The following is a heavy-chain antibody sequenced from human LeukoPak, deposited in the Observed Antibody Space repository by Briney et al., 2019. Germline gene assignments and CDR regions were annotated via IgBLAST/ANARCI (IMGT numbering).Heavy chain of an antibody. CDR1: GFTFSNYA. J-gene: IGHJ4*02. V-gene: IGHV3-30-3*01. Sequence: GGSLRLSCAASGFTFSNYAIHWVRQAPGKGLEWVAVIPYDGSNTYYADSVKGRFPISRDNSKNTLYLQMNSLRAEDTAVYYCAKAAMGHCSSTSCHYFDYWGQGTLVTVSS. CDR3: AKAAMGHCSSTSCHYFDY. D-gene: IGHD2-2*01. CDR2: IPYDGSNT.